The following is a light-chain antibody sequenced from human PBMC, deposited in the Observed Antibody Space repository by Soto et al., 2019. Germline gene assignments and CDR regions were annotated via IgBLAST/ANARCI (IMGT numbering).Light chain of an antibody. CDR2: DAS. J-gene: IGKJ2*01. V-gene: IGKV1-33*01. Sequence: DIQMTQSPSSLSASVGDRVTITCQASEGITNYLNWYQQKPGKVPKLLIYDASNLEVGVPSRFSGSGSGTEFTFTISSQQPEDIATYYCHQYDSLPYTFGQGTKLEIK. CDR1: EGITNY. CDR3: HQYDSLPYT.